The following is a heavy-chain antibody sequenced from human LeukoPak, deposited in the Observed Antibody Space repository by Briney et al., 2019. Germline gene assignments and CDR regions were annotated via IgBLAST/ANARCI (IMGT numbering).Heavy chain of an antibody. V-gene: IGHV3-7*01. CDR3: GLDY. Sequence: GGSLRLSCTASGFTFSTYWMDWVRQAPGKGLEWVATTTEDGSGKYHVDSVRGRFTVSRDNTNKLLFLQMNSLRAEDTAVYSSGLDYWGQGTLVSVSS. CDR2: TTEDGSGK. J-gene: IGHJ4*02. CDR1: GFTFSTYW.